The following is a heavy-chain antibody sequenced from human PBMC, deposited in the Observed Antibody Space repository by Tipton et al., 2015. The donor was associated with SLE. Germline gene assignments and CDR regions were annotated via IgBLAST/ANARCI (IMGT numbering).Heavy chain of an antibody. D-gene: IGHD5-24*01. J-gene: IGHJ4*02. V-gene: IGHV4-39*02. Sequence: TLSLTCTVSGGSISSSSYYWGWIRQPPGKGLEWIGSLYHTGGTYYNPSLKSRVTISGDTSKNHLSLKLSSVTAADTAVYYCARRRDGYNSGYFDYWGQGTLVTVSS. CDR1: GGSISSSSYY. CDR2: LYHTGGT. CDR3: ARRRDGYNSGYFDY.